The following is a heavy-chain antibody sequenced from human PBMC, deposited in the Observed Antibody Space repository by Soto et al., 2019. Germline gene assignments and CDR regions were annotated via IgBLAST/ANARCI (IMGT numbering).Heavy chain of an antibody. CDR1: GGSISSSSYY. Sequence: SETLSLTCTVSGGSISSSSYYWGWIRQPPGKGLEWIGSIYYSGSTYYNPSLKSRVTISVDTSKNQFSLKLSSVTAADTAVYYCARLRYFDGLYWFDPWGQGTLVTVSS. CDR2: IYYSGST. CDR3: ARLRYFDGLYWFDP. J-gene: IGHJ5*02. D-gene: IGHD3-9*01. V-gene: IGHV4-39*01.